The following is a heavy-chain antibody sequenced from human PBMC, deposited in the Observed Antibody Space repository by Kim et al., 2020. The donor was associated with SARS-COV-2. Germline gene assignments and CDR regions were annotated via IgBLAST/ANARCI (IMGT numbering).Heavy chain of an antibody. D-gene: IGHD1-20*01. Sequence: NYNPSLKSRVTISVDTSKNQFSLKLSSVTAADTAVYYCARVGYNWSDEDYWGQGTLVTVSS. V-gene: IGHV4-59*01. CDR3: ARVGYNWSDEDY. J-gene: IGHJ4*02.